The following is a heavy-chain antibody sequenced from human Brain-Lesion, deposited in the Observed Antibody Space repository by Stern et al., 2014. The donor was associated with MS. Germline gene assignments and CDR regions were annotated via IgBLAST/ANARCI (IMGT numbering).Heavy chain of an antibody. D-gene: IGHD2-2*01. CDR1: GGSISSGGYY. CDR3: ARGRVVPGFQYYATDV. V-gene: IGHV4-61*02. CDR2: IFNSGST. J-gene: IGHJ6*02. Sequence: QVQLQQSGPGLVKPSQTLSLSCTVSGGSISSGGYYWSWIRQPAGKGLEWIGRIFNSGSTSYHPSLKSRVTISKDTSKNQFSLRLNSMTAADTAVYYCARGRVVPGFQYYATDVWGQGTTVIVSS.